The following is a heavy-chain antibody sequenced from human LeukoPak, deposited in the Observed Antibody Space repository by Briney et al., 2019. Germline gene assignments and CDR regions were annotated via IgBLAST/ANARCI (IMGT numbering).Heavy chain of an antibody. Sequence: SVKVSCKASGGTFSSYAISWVRQAPGQGLEWMGGIIPIFGTANYAQKFQGRVTITTDESTSTAYMELSSLRSEDTAVYYCARDSHCSSTSCYTYWFDPWGQGTLVTVSS. CDR1: GGTFSSYA. D-gene: IGHD2-2*02. CDR3: ARDSHCSSTSCYTYWFDP. CDR2: IIPIFGTA. V-gene: IGHV1-69*05. J-gene: IGHJ5*02.